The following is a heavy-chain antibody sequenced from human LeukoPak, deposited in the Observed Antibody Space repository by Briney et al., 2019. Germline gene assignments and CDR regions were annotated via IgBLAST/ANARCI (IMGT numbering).Heavy chain of an antibody. CDR2: ITYGSDTI. CDR1: GFTFSSYS. CDR3: ARDGGGSQQSNWFDP. D-gene: IGHD1-26*01. Sequence: PGGSLRLSCAASGFTFSSYSMHWLRQAPGKGLEWVAYITYGSDTIFYADSVKGRFTISRDNAKNSLYLQMNSLRAEDTAVYYCARDGGGSQQSNWFDPWGQETLVTVSS. J-gene: IGHJ5*02. V-gene: IGHV3-48*01.